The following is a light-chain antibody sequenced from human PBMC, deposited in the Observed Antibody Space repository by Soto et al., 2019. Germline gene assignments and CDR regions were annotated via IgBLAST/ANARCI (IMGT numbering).Light chain of an antibody. J-gene: IGKJ5*01. CDR1: QAVNSW. CDR2: DVS. CDR3: QQSNNHPIS. V-gene: IGKV1-12*01. Sequence: DNQLSQCPSSISASVGDRVTITCRASQAVNSWLAWFQQKQGMAPKLLIYDVSSLQSGVPSRFSGSGSGTEVTITIPSLQPEDVATYYCQQSNNHPISFGQGTRLEIK.